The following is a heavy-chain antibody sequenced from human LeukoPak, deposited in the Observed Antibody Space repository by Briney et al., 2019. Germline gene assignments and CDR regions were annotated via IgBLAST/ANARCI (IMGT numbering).Heavy chain of an antibody. V-gene: IGHV3-23*01. CDR1: GFXFSSYA. CDR2: IGGSGGST. J-gene: IGHJ4*02. CDR3: AKDLYYGSGSYYNGY. D-gene: IGHD3-10*01. Sequence: GGSLRLSCAASGFXFSSYAMSWVRQAPGKGLEWVSAIGGSGGSTYYADSVKGRFTISRDNSKNTLYLQMNSLRAEDTAVYYCAKDLYYGSGSYYNGYWGQGTLVTVSS.